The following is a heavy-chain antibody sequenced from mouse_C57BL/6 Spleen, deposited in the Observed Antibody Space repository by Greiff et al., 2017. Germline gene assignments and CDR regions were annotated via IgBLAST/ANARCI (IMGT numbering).Heavy chain of an antibody. CDR2: INPNNGGT. D-gene: IGHD4-1*01. CDR3: ARWEGFAY. J-gene: IGHJ3*01. Sequence: VQLQQSGPELVKPGASVKIPCKASGYTFTDYNMDWVKQSHGKSLEWIGDINPNNGGTIYNQKFKGKATLTVDKSSSTAYMELRSLTSEDTAVYYCARWEGFAYWGQGTLVTVSA. CDR1: GYTFTDYN. V-gene: IGHV1-18*01.